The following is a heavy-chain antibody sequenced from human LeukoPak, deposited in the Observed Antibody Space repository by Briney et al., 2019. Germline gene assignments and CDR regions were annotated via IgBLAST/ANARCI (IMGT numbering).Heavy chain of an antibody. CDR1: GGSISSYY. D-gene: IGHD3-22*01. CDR2: IYYSGST. CDR3: ARDPRPLDYYDSRGFDP. V-gene: IGHV4-59*01. Sequence: PSETLSLTCTVSGGSISSYYWSWIRQPPGKGLEWIGYIYYSGSTNYNPSLKSRVTISVDTSKNQFSLKLSSETAADTAVYYCARDPRPLDYYDSRGFDPWGQGTLVTVSS. J-gene: IGHJ5*02.